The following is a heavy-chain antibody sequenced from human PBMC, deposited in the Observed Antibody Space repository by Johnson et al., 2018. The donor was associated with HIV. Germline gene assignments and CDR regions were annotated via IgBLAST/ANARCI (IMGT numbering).Heavy chain of an antibody. CDR3: ARDRRYYDSSGYYQDAFDI. CDR2: IYSGGRT. Sequence: VQLVESGGGLIQPGGSLRLSCAASEFTVSSNYMSWVRQAPGKGLEWVSVIYSGGRTFYADSVEGRFTISRDNSKNTLYLQMNSLRAEETAVYFCARDRRYYDSSGYYQDAFDIWGQVTMVTVSS. D-gene: IGHD3-22*01. V-gene: IGHV3-53*01. CDR1: EFTVSSNY. J-gene: IGHJ3*02.